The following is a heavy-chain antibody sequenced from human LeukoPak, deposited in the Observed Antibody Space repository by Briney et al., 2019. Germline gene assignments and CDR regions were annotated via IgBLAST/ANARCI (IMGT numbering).Heavy chain of an antibody. CDR3: ARDGPITMVRGVSFMDV. D-gene: IGHD3-10*01. CDR2: ISAYNGNT. J-gene: IGHJ6*03. CDR1: GYTFTSYG. Sequence: ASVKVSCKASGYTFTSYGISWVRQASGQGLEWMGWISAYNGNTNYAQKLQGRVTMTTDTSTSTAYMELRSLRSDDTAVYYCARDGPITMVRGVSFMDVWGKGTTVTISS. V-gene: IGHV1-18*01.